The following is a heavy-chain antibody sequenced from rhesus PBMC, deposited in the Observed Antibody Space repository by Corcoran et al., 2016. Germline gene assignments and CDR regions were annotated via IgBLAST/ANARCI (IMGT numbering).Heavy chain of an antibody. CDR2: LSYNGGGT. J-gene: IGHJ4*01. D-gene: IGHD7-45*01. CDR3: ARAGWGSND. V-gene: IGHV3S18*01. Sequence: EVQLVESGGGLAEPGGSLSLSGAASGFSFIDYSMYWVRQAPGKGGEGGSGLSYNGGGTYYADSVKGRFTISRENAKNTLYLQMDSLRGEDTAVYYCARAGWGSNDWGQGVLVTVSS. CDR1: GFSFIDYS.